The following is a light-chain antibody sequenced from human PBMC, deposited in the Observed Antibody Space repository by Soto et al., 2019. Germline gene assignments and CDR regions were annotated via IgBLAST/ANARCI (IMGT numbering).Light chain of an antibody. CDR3: QSYDSSTVV. CDR2: ENN. V-gene: IGLV6-57*04. CDR1: SGSIASND. J-gene: IGLJ2*01. Sequence: NFMLTQPHSVSESPGKTVTISCTRSSGSIASNDVQWYQQRPGSAPTTVIYENNQRPSGVPASFSGSTDGAPNSASLTISGLQTEDEAYYYCQSYDSSTVVFGGGTKLTVL.